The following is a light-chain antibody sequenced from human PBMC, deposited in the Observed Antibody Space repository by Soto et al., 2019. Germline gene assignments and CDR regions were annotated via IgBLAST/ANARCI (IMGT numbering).Light chain of an antibody. Sequence: EIVLTQSPATLSLSPGERATLSCRASQSVSNFLAWYQQKPGQAPRLLISDASTRATGIPARFSGSGSGTDVALTISSLETEDVAVCCCQQRRTWPPLTFGGGNKVEIK. CDR1: QSVSNF. J-gene: IGKJ4*01. CDR3: QQRRTWPPLT. CDR2: DAS. V-gene: IGKV3-11*01.